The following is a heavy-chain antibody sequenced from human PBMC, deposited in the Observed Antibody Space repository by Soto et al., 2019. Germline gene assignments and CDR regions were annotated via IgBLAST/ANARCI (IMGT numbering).Heavy chain of an antibody. CDR2: LGIYNGNT. D-gene: IGHD6-6*01. CDR1: GSSLLPIG. CDR3: ARDRPTSSIRARDYYYAMDV. Sequence: QVQLVQSGAEVKKPGASVKVSCKASGSSLLPIGLGGVRRPLGRGLGWMGGLGIYNGNTKNAQKLQGRVTMTTDTSTTTGYMELRSLRSDDTAVYYCARDRPTSSIRARDYYYAMDVWGQGTTVTVSS. J-gene: IGHJ6*02. V-gene: IGHV1-18*01.